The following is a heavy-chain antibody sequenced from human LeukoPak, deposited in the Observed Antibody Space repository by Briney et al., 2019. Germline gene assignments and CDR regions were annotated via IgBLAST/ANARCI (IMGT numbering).Heavy chain of an antibody. D-gene: IGHD3-3*01. J-gene: IGHJ4*02. CDR2: IYHSGRT. CDR1: EGSISTYY. CDR3: ARGRNVDFWSGYYLDY. V-gene: IGHV4-59*01. Sequence: SETLSLTCTVSEGSISTYYWSWIRQPPGKGLEWIGYIYHSGRTKYNPSLRSRVAISVDTSKNQFSLKLNSVTAADTAVYYCARGRNVDFWSGYYLDYWGQGTLVTVSS.